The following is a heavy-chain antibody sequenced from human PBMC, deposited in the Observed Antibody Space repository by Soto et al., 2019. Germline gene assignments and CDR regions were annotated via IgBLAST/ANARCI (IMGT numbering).Heavy chain of an antibody. CDR3: AKDASSGWSDAFDI. J-gene: IGHJ3*02. D-gene: IGHD6-19*01. Sequence: QVPLVESGGGVVQPGRSLRLSCAASGFTFSSYGMHWVRQAPGKGLEWVAVISYDGSNKYYADSVKGRFTISRDNSKNALYLQMNSLRAEDTAVYYCAKDASSGWSDAFDIWGQGTMVTVSS. CDR1: GFTFSSYG. V-gene: IGHV3-30*18. CDR2: ISYDGSNK.